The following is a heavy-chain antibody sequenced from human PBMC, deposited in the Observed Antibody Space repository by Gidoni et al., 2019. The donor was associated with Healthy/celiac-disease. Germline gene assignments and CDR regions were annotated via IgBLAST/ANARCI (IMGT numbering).Heavy chain of an antibody. D-gene: IGHD2-2*01. J-gene: IGHJ6*02. V-gene: IGHV3-9*01. CDR2: ISWNSVSI. CDR3: AKDIILGVVVPAAIEHYGMDV. CDR1: GFTFDDYA. Sequence: EVQLVESGGGLVQPGRSLRHSCAASGFTFDDYAMHWFRQAPGKGLEWVSGISWNSVSIGYADYVKGRFTISRDNAKNSLYLQMNSLRAEETALYYCAKDIILGVVVPAAIEHYGMDVWGQGTTVTVSS.